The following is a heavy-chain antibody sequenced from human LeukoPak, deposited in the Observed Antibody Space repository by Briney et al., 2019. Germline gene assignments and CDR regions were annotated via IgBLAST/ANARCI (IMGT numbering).Heavy chain of an antibody. D-gene: IGHD3-3*01. V-gene: IGHV1-46*01. CDR2: INPSGGAT. J-gene: IGHJ4*02. CDR1: GYTFPRYY. CDR3: ARQESGTGYFDY. Sequence: GGSVKISCMLSGYTFPRYYMHWVRQAPGQRLEWMGTINPSGGATSYAQNFQGRVSMTRDTSTSTDYMELSSLRSEDTAVYYCARQESGTGYFDYWGQGTLVTVSS.